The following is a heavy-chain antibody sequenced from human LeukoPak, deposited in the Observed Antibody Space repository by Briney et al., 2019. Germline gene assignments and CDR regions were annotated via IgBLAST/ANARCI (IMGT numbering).Heavy chain of an antibody. D-gene: IGHD6-19*01. Sequence: PGGSLRLSCAASGFTFSSYSMNWVRQAPGKGLEWVSSISSGSSYIYYADSVKGRFTISRDNAKNSLYLQMNSLRAEDTAVYYCARDHSSGWDIFDYWGQGTLVTVSS. CDR2: ISSGSSYI. CDR1: GFTFSSYS. J-gene: IGHJ4*02. V-gene: IGHV3-21*01. CDR3: ARDHSSGWDIFDY.